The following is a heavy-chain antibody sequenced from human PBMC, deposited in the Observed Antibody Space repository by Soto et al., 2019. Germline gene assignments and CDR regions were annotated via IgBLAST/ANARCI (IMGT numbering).Heavy chain of an antibody. D-gene: IGHD3-10*01. V-gene: IGHV3-7*01. CDR3: ARDPYQSDSGSYAAFDI. J-gene: IGHJ3*02. CDR2: INQDGTKQ. Sequence: GGSLRLSCVASGFTLSGYWMTWVRQAPGKGLEWVANINQDGTKQFYVGSVKGRFTISRDNDQNSLYLQMSSLRAEDTAMYYCARDPYQSDSGSYAAFDIWGQGTLVT. CDR1: GFTLSGYW.